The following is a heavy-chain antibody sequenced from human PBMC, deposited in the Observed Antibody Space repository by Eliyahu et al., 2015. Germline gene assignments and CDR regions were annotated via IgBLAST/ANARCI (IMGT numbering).Heavy chain of an antibody. V-gene: IGHV4-59*01. CDR3: ARALRPAAMPPWFDP. CDR2: IYYSGST. Sequence: VQLQESGPGLVKPSETLSLTCTVSGXXISSYYXSWIRQPPGKGLEWIGYIYYSGSTNYNPSLKSRVTISVDTSKNQFSLKLSSVTAADTAVYYCARALRPAAMPPWFDPWGQGTLVTVSS. CDR1: GXXISSYY. J-gene: IGHJ5*02. D-gene: IGHD2-2*01.